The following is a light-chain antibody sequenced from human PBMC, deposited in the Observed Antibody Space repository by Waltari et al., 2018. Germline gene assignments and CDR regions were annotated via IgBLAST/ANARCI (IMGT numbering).Light chain of an antibody. V-gene: IGLV1-40*01. J-gene: IGLJ3*02. CDR1: SSNIGAGHD. Sequence: QSVLTQPPSMSGAPGQRVTISCTGSSSNIGAGHDVHWYQVFPGTAPKLLIYGNNNRPSGVPDRFSGSKSDTSASLAIGGLQAEDEADYYDQSFDIRLSGGVVFGGGTKVTVL. CDR3: QSFDIRLSGGVV. CDR2: GNN.